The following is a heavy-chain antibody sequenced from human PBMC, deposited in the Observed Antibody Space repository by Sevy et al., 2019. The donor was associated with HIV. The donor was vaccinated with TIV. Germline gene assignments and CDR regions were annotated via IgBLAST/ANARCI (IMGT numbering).Heavy chain of an antibody. CDR3: ARDRLNPLDYGWGFDY. D-gene: IGHD3-16*01. Sequence: GGSLRLSCAASGFTFSSYAMHWVRQAPGKGLEWVAVISYAGSNKYYADSVKGRFTISRDNSKNTLYLQMNSLRAEDTAVYYCARDRLNPLDYGWGFDYWGQGTLVTVSS. V-gene: IGHV3-30-3*01. CDR2: ISYAGSNK. CDR1: GFTFSSYA. J-gene: IGHJ4*02.